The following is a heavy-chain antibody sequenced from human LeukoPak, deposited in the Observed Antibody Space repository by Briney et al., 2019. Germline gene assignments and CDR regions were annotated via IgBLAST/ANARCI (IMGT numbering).Heavy chain of an antibody. D-gene: IGHD2-2*01. CDR3: ARGLYQLLKRGYYYYYYMDV. V-gene: IGHV1-18*01. J-gene: IGHJ6*03. Sequence: GASVNVSCKASGYTFTSYGISWVRPAPGQGLEWMGWISAYNGNTNYAQKLQGRVTITADESTSTAYMELSSLRSEDTAVYYCARGLYQLLKRGYYYYYYMDVWGKGTTVTVSS. CDR1: GYTFTSYG. CDR2: ISAYNGNT.